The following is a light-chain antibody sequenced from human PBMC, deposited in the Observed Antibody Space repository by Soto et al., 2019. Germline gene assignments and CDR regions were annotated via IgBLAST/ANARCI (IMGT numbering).Light chain of an antibody. CDR2: AAS. J-gene: IGKJ1*01. V-gene: IGKV1-27*01. CDR1: RGIINY. Sequence: DIQMTQSPSSLSASVGDRVTITCRASRGIINYLAWYQQKPGKVPKLLIYAASTLQSGVPSRFSGSGSGTEFTLTISSLQPEDVATYYCQKYNSAPQTCGQGTKLDIK. CDR3: QKYNSAPQT.